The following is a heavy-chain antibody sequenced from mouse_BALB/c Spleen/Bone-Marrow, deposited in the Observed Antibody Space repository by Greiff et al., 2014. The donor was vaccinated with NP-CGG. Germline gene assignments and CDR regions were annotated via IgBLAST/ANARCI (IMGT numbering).Heavy chain of an antibody. Sequence: VQLQQSGPGLVAPSQSLSITCTVSGFSLTTYGVHWVRQPPGKGLEWLGVIWAGGSTNYTSALMSRLSISKDNSKSQVFLKMNSLQTDDTAMHYCARGVRHFDYWGQGTTLTVSS. J-gene: IGHJ2*01. CDR2: IWAGGST. CDR3: ARGVRHFDY. CDR1: GFSLTTYG. V-gene: IGHV2-9*02.